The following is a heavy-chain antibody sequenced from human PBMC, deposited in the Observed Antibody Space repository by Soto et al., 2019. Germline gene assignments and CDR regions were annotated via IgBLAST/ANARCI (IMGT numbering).Heavy chain of an antibody. Sequence: SETLSLTCTVSGGSISSYYWSWIRQPPGKGLEWIGYIYYSGSTNYNPSLKSRVTISVDTSKNQFSLKLSSVTAADTAVYYCAKYIASDYEEHFDYWGQGTLVTVSS. CDR2: IYYSGST. V-gene: IGHV4-59*01. D-gene: IGHD5-12*01. CDR3: AKYIASDYEEHFDY. J-gene: IGHJ4*02. CDR1: GGSISSYY.